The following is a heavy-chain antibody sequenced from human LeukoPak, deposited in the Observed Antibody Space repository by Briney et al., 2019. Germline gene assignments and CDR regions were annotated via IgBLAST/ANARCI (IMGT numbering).Heavy chain of an antibody. Sequence: PGGSLRLSCAASGFTFRNYWMHWLRHVPGKGLVWVSRIDTDGSTTNYADSVEGRFTISRDNARNTVYLQMNSLSADDTGVYYCVRGGSGSSYGEFVSWGQGTLVTVSS. CDR2: IDTDGSTT. CDR1: GFTFRNYW. J-gene: IGHJ5*01. CDR3: VRGGSGSSYGEFVS. D-gene: IGHD5-18*01. V-gene: IGHV3-74*01.